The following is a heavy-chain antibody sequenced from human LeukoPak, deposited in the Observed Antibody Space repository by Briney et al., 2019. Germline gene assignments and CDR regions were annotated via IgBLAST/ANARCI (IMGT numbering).Heavy chain of an antibody. CDR3: AREWNYYGSGPDQHYYYMDV. Sequence: SETLSLTCSVSGGSVSSYYWSWIRQPPGKGLEWIGYIYYSGSTNYNPSLKSRVTISVDTSKNQFSLKLSSVTAADTAVYYCAREWNYYGSGPDQHYYYMDVWGKGTTVTVSS. V-gene: IGHV4-59*02. D-gene: IGHD3-10*01. J-gene: IGHJ6*03. CDR2: IYYSGST. CDR1: GGSVSSYY.